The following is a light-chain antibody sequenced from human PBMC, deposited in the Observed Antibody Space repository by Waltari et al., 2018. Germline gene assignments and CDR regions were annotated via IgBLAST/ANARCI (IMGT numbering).Light chain of an antibody. CDR2: DVS. V-gene: IGLV2-14*03. J-gene: IGLJ3*02. CDR1: SSDVGGYNY. CDR3: SSYTNTGTRV. Sequence: QSALTQPASVSGSPGQSIPLSCTGTSSDVGGYNYVPWYQQHPGKAPKLMIYDVSNRASGVSNRFSGSKSGNTASLTISGLQAEDEADFYCSSYTNTGTRVFGGGTKLTVL.